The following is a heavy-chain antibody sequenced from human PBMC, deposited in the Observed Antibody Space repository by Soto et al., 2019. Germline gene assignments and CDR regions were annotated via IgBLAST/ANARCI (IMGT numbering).Heavy chain of an antibody. CDR2: INAGNGNT. CDR1: GYTFTSYA. Sequence: ASVKVPCKASGYTFTSYAMHWVRQAPGQRLEWMGWINAGNGNTKYSQKFQGRVTITRDTSASTAYMELSSLRSEDTAVYYCARVNPRIVGATWDYWGQGTLVTVSS. V-gene: IGHV1-3*01. D-gene: IGHD1-26*01. CDR3: ARVNPRIVGATWDY. J-gene: IGHJ4*02.